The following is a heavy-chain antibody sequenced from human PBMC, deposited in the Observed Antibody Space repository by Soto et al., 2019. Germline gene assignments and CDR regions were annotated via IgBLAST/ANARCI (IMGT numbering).Heavy chain of an antibody. CDR1: GFTLTKAS. D-gene: IGHD3-10*01. Sequence: GGSLRLSCAASGFTLTKASMSWVRQAPGKGLERVGHIKSNADGGATDYAAPVKGRFTVSRDDSRNTLYLQLNSLKTEDTAVYYCTTAPFSFITLPGTSFLIGMDVWGQGTTVTVSS. CDR3: TTAPFSFITLPGTSFLIGMDV. CDR2: IKSNADGGAT. J-gene: IGHJ6*02. V-gene: IGHV3-15*01.